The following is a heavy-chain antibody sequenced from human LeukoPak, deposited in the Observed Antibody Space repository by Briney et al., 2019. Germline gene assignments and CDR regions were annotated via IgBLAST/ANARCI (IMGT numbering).Heavy chain of an antibody. J-gene: IGHJ6*03. CDR2: IIPIFGTA. D-gene: IGHD3-9*01. CDR1: GGTFSSYA. V-gene: IGHV1-69*05. Sequence: SVKVSCKASGGTFSSYAISWVRQAPGQGLEWMGGIIPIFGTANYAQKFQCRVAITTDESTSTAYMELSSLRSEDTAVYYCAREGGEGYFDWRHRNYYYYYYMDVWGKGTTVTVSS. CDR3: AREGGEGYFDWRHRNYYYYYYMDV.